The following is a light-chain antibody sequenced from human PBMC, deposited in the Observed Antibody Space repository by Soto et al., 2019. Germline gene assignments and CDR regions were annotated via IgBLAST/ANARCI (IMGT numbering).Light chain of an antibody. J-gene: IGKJ5*01. CDR3: QQTYTALSIT. CDR2: AAS. Sequence: DIQMTQSPSSLSASVGDRVTITCRASESIARHFNWYQQKPGKAPKLLIYAASSLQNGVPSRFRGGGSGTDFTLTISNLQPEDFATYHCQQTYTALSITFGQGTRLEIK. V-gene: IGKV1-39*01. CDR1: ESIARH.